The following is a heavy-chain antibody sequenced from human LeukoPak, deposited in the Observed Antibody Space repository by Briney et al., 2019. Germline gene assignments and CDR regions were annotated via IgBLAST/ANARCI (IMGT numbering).Heavy chain of an antibody. Sequence: SVKVSCKTSGGTFLSHTFSWVRQAPGQRLEWMGKITPVINTANYAQTFQGRVSIYADKSTTTVYMDLSGLRPDDTAVYYCARVNLRGSNYNWFDPWGQGTRVTVSS. V-gene: IGHV1-69*08. J-gene: IGHJ5*02. D-gene: IGHD1-26*01. CDR2: ITPVINTA. CDR3: ARVNLRGSNYNWFDP. CDR1: GGTFLSHT.